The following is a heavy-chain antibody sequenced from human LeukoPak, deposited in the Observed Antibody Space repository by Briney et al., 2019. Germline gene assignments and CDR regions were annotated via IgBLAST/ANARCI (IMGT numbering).Heavy chain of an antibody. D-gene: IGHD2-2*01. CDR3: ARGNYCSSTSCHLYYYYYMDV. V-gene: IGHV3-33*01. CDR2: IWYDGSNK. Sequence: GGSLRLSCAASGFTFSGYGMHWVRQAPGKGLEWVAVIWYDGSNKYYADSVKGRFTISRDNSKNTLYLQMNSLRAEDTAVYYCARGNYCSSTSCHLYYYYYMDVWGKGATVTVSS. J-gene: IGHJ6*03. CDR1: GFTFSGYG.